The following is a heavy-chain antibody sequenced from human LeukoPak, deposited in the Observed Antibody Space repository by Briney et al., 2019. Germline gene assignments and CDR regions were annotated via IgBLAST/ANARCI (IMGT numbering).Heavy chain of an antibody. CDR1: GFTFSSHR. CDR2: ITSSGSYI. V-gene: IGHV3-21*01. Sequence: GGSLRLSCAASGFTFSSHRMNWVRQAPGKGLEWVSSITSSGSYIYYADSLRGRFTISRDNAKNSLYLQMNSLRAEDTAVYYCARGGSYYSFDPWGQGTLVTVSS. J-gene: IGHJ5*02. CDR3: ARGGSYYSFDP. D-gene: IGHD1-26*01.